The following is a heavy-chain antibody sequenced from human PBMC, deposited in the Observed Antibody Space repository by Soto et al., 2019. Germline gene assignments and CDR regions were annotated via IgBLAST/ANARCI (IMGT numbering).Heavy chain of an antibody. D-gene: IGHD6-13*01. V-gene: IGHV3-21*04. Sequence: GGSLRLSCAASGFPFSSYSMNWVRQAPGKGLEWVSSISSSSSYIYYADSVKGRFTISRDNAKNSLYLQMNSLRAEDTAVYYCARDAPPPIAAADYYYYYGMDVWGQGTKVTVSS. CDR3: ARDAPPPIAAADYYYYYGMDV. J-gene: IGHJ6*02. CDR1: GFPFSSYS. CDR2: ISSSSSYI.